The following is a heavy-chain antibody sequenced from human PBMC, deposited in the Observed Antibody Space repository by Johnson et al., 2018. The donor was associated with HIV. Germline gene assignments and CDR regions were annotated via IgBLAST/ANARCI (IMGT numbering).Heavy chain of an antibody. Sequence: MQLVESGGGLIQPGGSLRLSCAASGFTVSSNYMSWVRQAPGKGLEWVSVIYSGGSTYYADSVKGRFTISRDNSKNTLYLHMNSLRAEDTAVYYCARFRSSNWFDAFDIWGQGTMVTVSA. V-gene: IGHV3-53*01. D-gene: IGHD6-13*01. CDR1: GFTVSSNY. CDR3: ARFRSSNWFDAFDI. CDR2: IYSGGST. J-gene: IGHJ3*02.